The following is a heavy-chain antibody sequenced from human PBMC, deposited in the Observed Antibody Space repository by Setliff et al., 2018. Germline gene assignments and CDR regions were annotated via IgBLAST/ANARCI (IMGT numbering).Heavy chain of an antibody. V-gene: IGHV4-61*09. Sequence: SETLSLTCTVSGDSISSGSYYWTWIRQPAGKGLEWIGHFHTGGSTNYNRSLRSRVSISVDTSKNQFSLKLNYVTAADTAVYYCARALGYCSRTSCYADAFDIWGQGTMVTVSS. CDR1: GDSISSGSYY. J-gene: IGHJ3*02. D-gene: IGHD2-2*01. CDR2: FHTGGST. CDR3: ARALGYCSRTSCYADAFDI.